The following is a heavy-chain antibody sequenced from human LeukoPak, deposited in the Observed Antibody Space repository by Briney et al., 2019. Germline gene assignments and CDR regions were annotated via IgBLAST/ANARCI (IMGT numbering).Heavy chain of an antibody. CDR3: ARVPSSWYPGNYGMDV. CDR1: GGSTSGWY. D-gene: IGHD6-13*01. CDR2: IYGSGTT. Sequence: PSETLSLTCTVSGGSTSGWYWSWIRQSPEKGLEWIGYIYGSGTTNYNPSLESRVTISVDPSKNQFSLNLSSVTAADTAVYYCARVPSSWYPGNYGMDVWGQGTTVTVSS. J-gene: IGHJ6*02. V-gene: IGHV4-59*08.